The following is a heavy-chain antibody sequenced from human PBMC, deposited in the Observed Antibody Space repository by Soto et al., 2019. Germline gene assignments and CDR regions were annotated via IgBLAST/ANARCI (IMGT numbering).Heavy chain of an antibody. Sequence: GGSLRLSCAASGFTFSSYSMNWVRQAPGKGLEWVSSISSSGTYIYYADSVKARFTISRDNAKNSLSLQMDSLRAEDTAVYYCARKNNGDHYNSDDAFDIWRQGSMVTVSS. CDR2: ISSSGTYI. J-gene: IGHJ3*02. V-gene: IGHV3-21*01. CDR1: GFTFSSYS. D-gene: IGHD4-4*01. CDR3: ARKNNGDHYNSDDAFDI.